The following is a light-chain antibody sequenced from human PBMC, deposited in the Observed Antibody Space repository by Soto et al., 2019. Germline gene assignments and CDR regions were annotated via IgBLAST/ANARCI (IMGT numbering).Light chain of an antibody. Sequence: IVLTQSPATLSLSPGERATLSCRASQSVSSYLAWYQQKPGQAPRLLIYDASNRATGIPARFGGGGSGTDFTLTISSLEPEDFAVYYCQQRSNWPPVFTFGPGTKVEIK. CDR2: DAS. V-gene: IGKV3-11*01. CDR1: QSVSSY. J-gene: IGKJ3*01. CDR3: QQRSNWPPVFT.